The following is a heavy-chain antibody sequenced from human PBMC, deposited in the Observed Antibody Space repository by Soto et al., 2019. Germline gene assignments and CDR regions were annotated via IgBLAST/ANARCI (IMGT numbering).Heavy chain of an antibody. J-gene: IGHJ5*02. V-gene: IGHV3-74*01. CDR3: ARDFPHNWFDP. Sequence: EGQLVQSGGGLVQPGGSLRLSCVASGFSFSNYWMHWVRQAPGEGLMWVARVDNGGGGTFYADSVRGRFTISRDNTNNNLYLQMNNLRVEDTAIYDCARDFPHNWFDPWGQGTLVTVSS. CDR1: GFSFSNYW. CDR2: VDNGGGGT.